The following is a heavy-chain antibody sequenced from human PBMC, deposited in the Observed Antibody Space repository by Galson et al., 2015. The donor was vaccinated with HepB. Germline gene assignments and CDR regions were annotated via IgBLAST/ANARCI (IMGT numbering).Heavy chain of an antibody. V-gene: IGHV6-1*01. J-gene: IGHJ2*01. CDR1: GDSLSSNSAA. CDR2: TYYRSRWHN. Sequence: CAISGDSLSSNSAAWNWIRQSPSRGLEWLGRTYYRSRWHNDYAVSLKSRISITPDTSKNQFSLHLNAVTPEDTAVYYCARTRGHFDLWGRGTLVTVSS. CDR3: ARTRGHFDL.